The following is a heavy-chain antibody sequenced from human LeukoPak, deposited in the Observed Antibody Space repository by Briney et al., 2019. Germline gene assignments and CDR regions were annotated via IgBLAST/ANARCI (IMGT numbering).Heavy chain of an antibody. J-gene: IGHJ4*02. CDR1: GYTFTGYY. CDR3: ARGGAPAAILGTDY. CDR2: INPNSGGT. Sequence: ASVKVSCKASGYTFTGYYMHWVRQAPGQGLEWMGWINPNSGGTNYAQKFQGRVTMTRDTYISTAYMELSRLRSDDTAVYYCARGGAPAAILGTDYWGQGTLVTVSS. V-gene: IGHV1-2*02. D-gene: IGHD2-2*02.